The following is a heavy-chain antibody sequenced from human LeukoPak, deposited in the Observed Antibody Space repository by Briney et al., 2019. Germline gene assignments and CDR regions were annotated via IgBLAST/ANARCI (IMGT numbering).Heavy chain of an antibody. CDR3: ARHLFKADFWSGYPNSYYYYYMDV. D-gene: IGHD3-3*01. CDR2: IYYSGST. CDR1: GGSISSSSYY. Sequence: PSETLSLTCTVSGGSISSSSYYWGWIRQPPGKGLEWIGSIYYSGSTYYNPSLKSRVTISVDTSKNQFSLKLSSVTAADTAVYYCARHLFKADFWSGYPNSYYYYYMDVWGKGTTVTVSS. J-gene: IGHJ6*03. V-gene: IGHV4-39*01.